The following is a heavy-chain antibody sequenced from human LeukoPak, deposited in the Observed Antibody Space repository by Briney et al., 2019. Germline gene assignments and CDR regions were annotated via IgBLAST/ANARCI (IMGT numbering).Heavy chain of an antibody. V-gene: IGHV3-33*01. CDR1: GFTFSTYG. CDR3: ARDASYYTDYYGMDV. D-gene: IGHD3-3*01. Sequence: GGSLRLSCAASGFTFSTYGMHWVRQAPDKGLEWVAVIWYDGSTKYYADSVKGRFTISRDNSKNTLNLQMNSLRAEDTAVYYCARDASYYTDYYGMDVWGQGTTVTVSS. J-gene: IGHJ6*02. CDR2: IWYDGSTK.